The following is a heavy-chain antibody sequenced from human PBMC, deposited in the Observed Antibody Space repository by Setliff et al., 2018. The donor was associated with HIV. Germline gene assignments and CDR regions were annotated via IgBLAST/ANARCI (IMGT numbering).Heavy chain of an antibody. D-gene: IGHD3-22*01. CDR1: GGSISSYY. CDR2: IYTSGST. J-gene: IGHJ3*02. CDR3: AAVKDYYDSSGVEAFDI. Sequence: SETLSLTCTVSGGSISSYYWSWIRQPAGKGLEWIWRIYTSGSTNYNPSLKSRVTMSVDTSKNQFSLKLSSVTAADTAVYYCAAVKDYYDSSGVEAFDIWGQGTMVTVSS. V-gene: IGHV4-4*07.